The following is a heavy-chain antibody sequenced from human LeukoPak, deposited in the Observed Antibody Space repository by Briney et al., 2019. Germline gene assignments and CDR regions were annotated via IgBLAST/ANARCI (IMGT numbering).Heavy chain of an antibody. J-gene: IGHJ6*02. D-gene: IGHD3-10*01. Sequence: SETLSLTCTVSGGSISSYYWSWIRQPPGKGLEWIGYIYYSGSTNYNPSLKSRVTISVDTSKNQFSLKLSSVTAADTAVYYCARWFGESDYYYYYGMDVWGQGTTVTVSS. CDR3: ARWFGESDYYYYYGMDV. CDR1: GGSISSYY. CDR2: IYYSGST. V-gene: IGHV4-59*01.